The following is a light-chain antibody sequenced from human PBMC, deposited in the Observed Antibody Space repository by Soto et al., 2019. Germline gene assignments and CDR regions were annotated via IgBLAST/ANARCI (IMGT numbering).Light chain of an antibody. J-gene: IGLJ1*01. V-gene: IGLV2-14*03. CDR2: DVS. CDR1: ISDVGGYNF. CDR3: SSFTGSNYV. Sequence: QSVLTKPASGTGSHGQSISISYTGTISDVGGYNFVSWYQQYPGKAPKLMICDVSNRPSGVSNRFSGSKSGNTASLTISGLQAEDEADYYCSSFTGSNYVFGTGTKVTVL.